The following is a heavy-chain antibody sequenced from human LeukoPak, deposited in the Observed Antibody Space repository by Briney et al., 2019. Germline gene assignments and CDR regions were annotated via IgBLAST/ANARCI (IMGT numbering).Heavy chain of an antibody. CDR2: IKEDGTET. Sequence: GGFLRLSCAASGFMFSSNWMSWVRLAPGKGLEWVANIKEDGTETYYVDSVKGRFTISRDNAKNSLYLQMNSLRVEDTAVYYCAKDLEGNYYENYDAFDIWGQGTMVTVSS. J-gene: IGHJ3*02. D-gene: IGHD1-26*01. CDR3: AKDLEGNYYENYDAFDI. V-gene: IGHV3-7*03. CDR1: GFMFSSNW.